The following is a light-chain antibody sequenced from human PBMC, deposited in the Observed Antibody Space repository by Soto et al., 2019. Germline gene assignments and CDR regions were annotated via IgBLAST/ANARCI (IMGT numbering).Light chain of an antibody. CDR2: DVY. J-gene: IGLJ3*02. CDR1: SSDV. Sequence: QSVLTQPRSVSGSPGQSVAISCTGTSSDVSWYQHHPGKAPKLIIYDVYKRPSGVPDRFSGSKSGNTASLTTSGLQAEDEADYYCSSYEGSHAWVFGGGTKVTVL. V-gene: IGLV2-11*01. CDR3: SSYEGSHAWV.